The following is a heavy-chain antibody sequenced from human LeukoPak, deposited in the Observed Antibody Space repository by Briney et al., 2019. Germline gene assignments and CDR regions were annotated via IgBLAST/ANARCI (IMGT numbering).Heavy chain of an antibody. D-gene: IGHD4-23*01. V-gene: IGHV3-23*01. CDR3: AKDRGAVVNVIAMS. J-gene: IGHJ4*02. CDR1: RFTFNGFS. Sequence: GSLTFTCAASRFTFNGFSMGWLAQAPGKGLEWVSAICDGGGTTYYADSEKGRFTIPRDNSRNTLYLQMDSLRAEDTAVYYCAKDRGAVVNVIAMSWGRGTLVTVSA. CDR2: ICDGGGTT.